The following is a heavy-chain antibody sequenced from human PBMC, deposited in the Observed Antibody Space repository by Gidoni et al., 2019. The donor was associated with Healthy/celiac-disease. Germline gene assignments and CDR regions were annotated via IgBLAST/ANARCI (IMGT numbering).Heavy chain of an antibody. CDR3: ARTYYYDSSGYFPYYYYGMDV. J-gene: IGHJ6*02. Sequence: QVQLPESGPGLVKPSETLSPTCTVPGGSISSSYWSWIRQPPGKGLEWIGYIYYSGSTTYNPALKSRLTISVDTSKNQFSLKLSSVTAADTAVYYCARTYYYDSSGYFPYYYYGMDVWGQGTTVTVSS. D-gene: IGHD3-22*01. V-gene: IGHV4-59*01. CDR1: GGSISSSY. CDR2: IYYSGST.